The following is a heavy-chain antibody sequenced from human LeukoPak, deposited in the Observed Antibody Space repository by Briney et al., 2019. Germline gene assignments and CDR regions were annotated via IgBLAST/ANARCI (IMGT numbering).Heavy chain of an antibody. D-gene: IGHD2-2*02. V-gene: IGHV4-34*01. CDR3: ARGGRIVVVPAAIGGWFDP. Sequence: SETLSLTCAVYGGSFSGYYWSWIRQPPGEGLEWIGEINHSGSTNYNPSLKSRVTISVDTSKNQFSLKLSSVTAADTAVYYCARGGRIVVVPAAIGGWFDPWGQGTLVTVSS. CDR1: GGSFSGYY. J-gene: IGHJ5*02. CDR2: INHSGST.